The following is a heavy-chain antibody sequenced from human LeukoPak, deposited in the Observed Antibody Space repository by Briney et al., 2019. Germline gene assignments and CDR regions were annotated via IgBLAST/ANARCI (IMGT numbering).Heavy chain of an antibody. CDR2: INHSGST. V-gene: IGHV4-34*01. J-gene: IGHJ4*02. CDR1: GGSFSGYY. CDR3: ASLPGYSSSWAFDC. Sequence: SETLSLTCAVYGGSFSGYYWSWIRQPPGKGLEWIGEINHSGSTNYNPSLKSRVTISVDTSKNQFSLKLSSVTAADTAVYYCASLPGYSSSWAFDCWGQGTLVTVSS. D-gene: IGHD6-13*01.